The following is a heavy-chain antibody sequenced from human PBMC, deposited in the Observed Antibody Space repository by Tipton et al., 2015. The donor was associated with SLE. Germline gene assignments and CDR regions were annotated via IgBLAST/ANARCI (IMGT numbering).Heavy chain of an antibody. Sequence: VQLVQSGGGLVQPGGSLRLSCAASGFTFSAYGMHWVRQATGKGLEWVSGIGTAGDTSYAGSVKGRFTISRENAKNSLSLQMNGPRAGDTAMYYCARNRGTRDHAFDIWGQGIMVTVSS. J-gene: IGHJ3*02. CDR2: IGTAGDT. CDR1: GFTFSAYG. CDR3: ARNRGTRDHAFDI. D-gene: IGHD3-10*01. V-gene: IGHV3-13*01.